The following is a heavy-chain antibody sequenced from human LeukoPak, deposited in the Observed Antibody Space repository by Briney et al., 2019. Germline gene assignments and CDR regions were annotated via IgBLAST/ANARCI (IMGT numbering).Heavy chain of an antibody. V-gene: IGHV3-7*01. J-gene: IGHJ5*02. D-gene: IGHD6-19*01. CDR1: GFTFSNYW. CDR3: ARGSGWYFP. CDR2: IKQDGSEN. Sequence: PGGSLRLSCAASGFTFSNYWMSWVRQAPGKGLEWVANIKQDGSENYYVDSVKGRFTISRDNAKNSLYLQMNSLRAEDTAVYYCARGSGWYFPWGQGTLVIVSS.